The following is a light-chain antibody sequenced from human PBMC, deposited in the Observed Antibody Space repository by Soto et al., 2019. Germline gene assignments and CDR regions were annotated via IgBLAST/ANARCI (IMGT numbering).Light chain of an antibody. CDR3: QKYESVPCM. CDR2: SAS. V-gene: IGKV1-27*01. J-gene: IGKJ1*01. CDR1: QGIGNS. Sequence: IQMTQSPSSLSASVGDRVIITCRASQGIGNSLAWYQQKAGRVPKLLMHSASTLLSGVPSRFSGSGSATDFPLTISSRQAEYVATSYCQKYESVPCMFGQGTNVEIQ.